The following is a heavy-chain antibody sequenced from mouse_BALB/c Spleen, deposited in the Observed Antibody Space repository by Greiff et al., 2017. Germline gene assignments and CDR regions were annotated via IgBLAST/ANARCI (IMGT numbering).Heavy chain of an antibody. Sequence: VQLVESGAELVRPGTSVKMSCTAAGYTFTNYWLGWVKQRPGHGLEWIGDIYPGGGYTNYNEKFKGKATLTADTSSSTAYMQLSSLTSEDSAIYYCARGGSITTGYYYAMDYWGQGTSVTVSS. V-gene: IGHV1-63*02. D-gene: IGHD1-2*01. CDR1: GYTFTNYW. CDR2: IYPGGGYT. J-gene: IGHJ4*01. CDR3: ARGGSITTGYYYAMDY.